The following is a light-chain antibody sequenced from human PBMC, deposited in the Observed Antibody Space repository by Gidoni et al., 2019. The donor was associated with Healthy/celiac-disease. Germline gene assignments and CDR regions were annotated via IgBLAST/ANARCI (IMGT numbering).Light chain of an antibody. J-gene: IGKJ4*01. CDR1: QSSSSY. CDR3: QQSYNTPPLT. CDR2: AAS. Sequence: DIHMTQSPSSPAAAVGDRVTITCRASQSSSSYLNWYQQKPGKAPNLLIYAASSWQSGVPSRFSGSGSGTDFTLTISSLQPEDFATYYCQQSYNTPPLTFGGGTKVEIK. V-gene: IGKV1-39*01.